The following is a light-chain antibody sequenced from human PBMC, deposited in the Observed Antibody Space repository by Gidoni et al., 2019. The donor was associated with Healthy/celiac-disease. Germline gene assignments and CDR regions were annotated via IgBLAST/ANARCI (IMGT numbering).Light chain of an antibody. CDR3: QQYGSSLQWT. Sequence: EIVLTQSPGTLSLSPGERATLSCRASQSFSSSYLAWYQQKPGQAPRLLIYGASSRATGIPDRFSGSGSGTDFTLTISRLEPEDFAVYYCQQYGSSLQWTFGQGTKVEIK. V-gene: IGKV3-20*01. J-gene: IGKJ1*01. CDR1: QSFSSSY. CDR2: GAS.